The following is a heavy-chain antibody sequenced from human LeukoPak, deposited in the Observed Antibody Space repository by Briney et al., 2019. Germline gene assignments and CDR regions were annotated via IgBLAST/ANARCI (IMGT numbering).Heavy chain of an antibody. Sequence: PGGSLRLSCAASGFTFSTYGMSWVRQAPGKGPEWVSSISSSGSSTFHADSVKGRFTISRDNSNNTVCLQMNSLRAEDTAVYYCARGAVSFDYWGQGILVTVSS. V-gene: IGHV3-23*01. J-gene: IGHJ4*02. CDR1: GFTFSTYG. CDR2: ISSSGSST. CDR3: ARGAVSFDY.